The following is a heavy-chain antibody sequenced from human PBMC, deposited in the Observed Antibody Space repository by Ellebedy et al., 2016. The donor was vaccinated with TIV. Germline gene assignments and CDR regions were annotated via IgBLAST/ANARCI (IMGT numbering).Heavy chain of an antibody. CDR2: ISGRGGST. CDR1: GFTFSSYT. D-gene: IGHD3-22*01. V-gene: IGHV3-23*01. CDR3: VKDMKPGSAYYYD. Sequence: GESLKISCAASGFTFSSYTRNWVRQAPGQGLEWVSAISGRGGSTYYADSVKGRFTISRDNSKTTLYLLMSSLRAEDTAVYSCVKDMKPGSAYYYDWGQGALVTVSS. J-gene: IGHJ4*02.